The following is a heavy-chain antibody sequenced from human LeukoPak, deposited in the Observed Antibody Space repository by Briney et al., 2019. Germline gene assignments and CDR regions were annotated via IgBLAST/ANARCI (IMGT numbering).Heavy chain of an antibody. CDR1: GFTFSSYE. CDR2: ISSSGSTI. J-gene: IGHJ4*02. Sequence: GGSLRLSCAASGFTFSSYEMNWVRQAPGKGLEWVSYISSSGSTIYYADSVKGRFTISRDNAKNSLYLQMNSLRAEDTAVYYCARGWDGYNLDYWGQGTLVTVSS. D-gene: IGHD5-24*01. CDR3: ARGWDGYNLDY. V-gene: IGHV3-48*03.